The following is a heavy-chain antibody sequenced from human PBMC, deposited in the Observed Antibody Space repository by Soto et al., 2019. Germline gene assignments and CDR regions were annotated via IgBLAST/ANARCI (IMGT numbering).Heavy chain of an antibody. V-gene: IGHV1-3*01. CDR2: INAGNGNT. CDR1: GYTFTSYA. CDR3: ARGRPRRYYYGMDV. J-gene: IGHJ6*02. Sequence: GVSVKVSCKASGYTFTSYAMHWVRQAPGQRLEWMGWINAGNGNTKYSQKFQGRVTMTRNTSISTAYMELSSLRSEDTAVYYCARGRPRRYYYGMDVWGQGTTVTVSS.